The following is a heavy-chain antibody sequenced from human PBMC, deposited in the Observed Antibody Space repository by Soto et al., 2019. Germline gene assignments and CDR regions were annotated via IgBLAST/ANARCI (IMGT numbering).Heavy chain of an antibody. D-gene: IGHD6-19*01. CDR2: IYYSGST. J-gene: IGHJ4*02. V-gene: IGHV4-59*01. CDR3: ARGGSGWSHFDY. Sequence: SETLSLTCTVPGASISSDYWSWIRQSPGKGLEWIGYIYYSGSTSYNPSLKSRVTISVDTSKDQFSLKLSSVTAADTAVYYCARGGSGWSHFDYWGQGTQVTVSS. CDR1: GASISSDY.